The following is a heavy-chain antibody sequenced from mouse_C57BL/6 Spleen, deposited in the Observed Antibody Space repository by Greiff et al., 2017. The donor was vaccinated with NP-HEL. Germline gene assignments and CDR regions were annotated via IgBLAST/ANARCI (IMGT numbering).Heavy chain of an antibody. CDR2: IYPGDGDT. V-gene: IGHV1-80*01. CDR3: AYHYYGSSYYFDY. Sequence: VKVVESGAELVKPGASVKISCKASGYAFSSYWMNWVKQRPGKGLEWIGQIYPGDGDTNYNGKFKGKATLTADKSSSTAYMQLSSLTSEDSAVYFCAYHYYGSSYYFDYWGQGTTLTVSS. D-gene: IGHD1-1*01. CDR1: GYAFSSYW. J-gene: IGHJ2*01.